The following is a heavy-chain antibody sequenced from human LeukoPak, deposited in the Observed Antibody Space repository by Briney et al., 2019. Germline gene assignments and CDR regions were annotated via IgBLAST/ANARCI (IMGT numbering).Heavy chain of an antibody. CDR2: INPNSGGT. D-gene: IGHD6-13*01. V-gene: IGHV1-2*04. J-gene: IGHJ4*02. Sequence: GASVKVSCKASGYTFTGYYMHWVRQAPGQGLEWMGWINPNSGGTNYAQKFQGWVTMTRDTSISTAYMELSRLRSDDTAVYYCARDAYSSSWYRGGELEYWGQGTLVTVS. CDR3: ARDAYSSSWYRGGELEY. CDR1: GYTFTGYY.